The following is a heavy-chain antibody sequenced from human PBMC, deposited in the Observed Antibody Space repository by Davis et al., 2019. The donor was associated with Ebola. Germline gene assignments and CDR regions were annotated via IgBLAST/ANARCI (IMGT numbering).Heavy chain of an antibody. CDR3: AREFKE. V-gene: IGHV4-4*07. CDR1: GTSFSTYY. CDR2: IYTTGTT. J-gene: IGHJ1*01. Sequence: MPLETLSLTCTVSGTSFSTYYWSWIRQPAGKGLEWIGRIYTTGTTNYNPPLKSRVTMSVDTSKNQFSLKLSSVTAADTAVYYCAREFKEWGQGTLVTVSS.